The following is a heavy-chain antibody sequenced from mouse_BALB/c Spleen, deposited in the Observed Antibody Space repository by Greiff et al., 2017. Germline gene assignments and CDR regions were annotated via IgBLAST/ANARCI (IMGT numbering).Heavy chain of an antibody. CDR3: ARGENYYGSRYFDY. CDR2: INPYNDGT. Sequence: VQLKESGPELVKPGASVKMSCKASGYTFTSYVMHWVKQKPGQGLEWIGYINPYNDGTKYNEKFKGKATLTSDKSSSTAYMELSSLTSEDSAVYYCARGENYYGSRYFDYWGQGTTLTVSS. D-gene: IGHD1-1*01. V-gene: IGHV1-14*01. J-gene: IGHJ2*01. CDR1: GYTFTSYV.